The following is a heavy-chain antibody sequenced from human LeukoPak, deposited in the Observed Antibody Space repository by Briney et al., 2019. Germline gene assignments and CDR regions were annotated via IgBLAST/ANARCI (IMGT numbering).Heavy chain of an antibody. CDR1: GYTFTNYG. J-gene: IGHJ1*01. Sequence: ASVKVSCKASGYTFTNYGISWVRQAPGQGLEWMGWISAYNGNTNYAQKLQGRVTMTTDTSTSTVYMELRSLRSDDTAVYYCARTYGDNAEYFQHWGQGTLVTVSS. CDR3: ARTYGDNAEYFQH. CDR2: ISAYNGNT. D-gene: IGHD4-17*01. V-gene: IGHV1-18*01.